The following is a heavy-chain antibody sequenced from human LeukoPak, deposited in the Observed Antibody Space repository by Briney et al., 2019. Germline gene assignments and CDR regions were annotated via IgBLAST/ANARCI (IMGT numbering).Heavy chain of an antibody. CDR3: ARGAGGEGPHDY. CDR2: ISSSGDYA. V-gene: IGHV3-11*06. CDR1: GFTFSDYY. Sequence: GGSLRLSGAVSGFTFSDYYMSWIRQAPGKGLEWVSYISSSGDYATYADSVKGRFTTSRDNAKSSLSLQMNSLRAEDTAVYYCARGAGGEGPHDYWGQGALVTVSS. J-gene: IGHJ4*02.